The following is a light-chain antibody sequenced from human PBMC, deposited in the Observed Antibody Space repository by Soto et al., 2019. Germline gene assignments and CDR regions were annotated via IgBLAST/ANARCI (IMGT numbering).Light chain of an antibody. CDR1: SSDVGGYNY. J-gene: IGLJ1*01. Sequence: QSALTQPASVSGSPGQSITISCTGTSSDVGGYNYVSWYQQHPGKAPKLMIYDVSNRPSGVSNRFSGSKSGNTASLTISGLQAEDEADYYCSSYAHNSIPSVFGTGTKLTVL. CDR2: DVS. CDR3: SSYAHNSIPSV. V-gene: IGLV2-14*01.